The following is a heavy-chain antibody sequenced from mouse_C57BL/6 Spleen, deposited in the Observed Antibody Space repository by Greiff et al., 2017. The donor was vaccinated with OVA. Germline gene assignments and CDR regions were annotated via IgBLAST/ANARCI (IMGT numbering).Heavy chain of an antibody. CDR2: ISYDGSN. Sequence: VQLQQSGPGLVKPSQSLSLTCSVTGYSITSGYYWNWIRQFPGNKLEWMGYISYDGSNNYNPSLKNRISITRDTSKNQFFLKLNSVTTEDTATYYCARDEGAYYFDYWGQGTTLTVSS. V-gene: IGHV3-6*01. CDR3: ARDEGAYYFDY. J-gene: IGHJ2*01. CDR1: GYSITSGYY.